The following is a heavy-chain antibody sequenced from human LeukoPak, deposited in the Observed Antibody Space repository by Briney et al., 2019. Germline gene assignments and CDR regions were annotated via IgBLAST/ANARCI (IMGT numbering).Heavy chain of an antibody. J-gene: IGHJ6*02. Sequence: GGSLRLSCAASGFSVGTDYVAWVRQAPGKGLEWVSIIYSDDTTYYGDSVKGRFTISRHSSKNTVHLQMNSLRAEDTAVYYCARDRFNGMDAWGQGTTVAVSS. V-gene: IGHV3-53*01. CDR2: IYSDDTT. CDR1: GFSVGTDY. CDR3: ARDRFNGMDA.